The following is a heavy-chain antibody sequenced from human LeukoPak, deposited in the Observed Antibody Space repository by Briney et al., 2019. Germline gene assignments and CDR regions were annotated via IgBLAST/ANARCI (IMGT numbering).Heavy chain of an antibody. CDR1: GFTFTSYA. CDR2: ISYDGSNK. J-gene: IGHJ4*02. CDR3: ARAGRDGYNYRVYYFDY. Sequence: GGSLRLSCAASGFTFTSYAMHWVRQAPGKGLEWVAVISYDGSNKYYADSVKGRFTISRGNSKNTLYLQMNSLRAEDTAVYYCARAGRDGYNYRVYYFDYWGQGTLVTVSS. D-gene: IGHD5-24*01. V-gene: IGHV3-30-3*01.